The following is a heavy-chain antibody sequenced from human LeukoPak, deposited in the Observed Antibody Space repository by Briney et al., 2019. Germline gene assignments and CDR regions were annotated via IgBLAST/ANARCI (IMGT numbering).Heavy chain of an antibody. V-gene: IGHV4-39*01. Sequence: KPSETLSLTCTVSGGSISSSHYYWGWVRQPPGKGLEWIGIIYYSGGTYYNPSLKSRVTISVDTSNNQFSLKLSSVTAADTAVYYCARRGGITSYMDVWGKGTTVTISS. CDR1: GGSISSSHYY. CDR3: ARRGGITSYMDV. J-gene: IGHJ6*03. D-gene: IGHD3-3*01. CDR2: IYYSGGT.